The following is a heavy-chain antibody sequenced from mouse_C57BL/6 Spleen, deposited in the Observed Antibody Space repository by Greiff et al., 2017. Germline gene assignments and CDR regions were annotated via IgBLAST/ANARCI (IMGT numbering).Heavy chain of an antibody. CDR1: GFTFSSYA. V-gene: IGHV5-4*03. J-gene: IGHJ2*01. CDR3: AGSPFYYDYDGYLDY. CDR2: ISDGGSYT. Sequence: EVKLVESGGGLVKPGGSLKLSCAASGFTFSSYAMSWVRQTPEKRLEWVATISDGGSYTYYPDNVKGRFTISRDNAKNNLYLQMGHLKSEDTAMYYCAGSPFYYDYDGYLDYWGQGTTLTVSS. D-gene: IGHD2-4*01.